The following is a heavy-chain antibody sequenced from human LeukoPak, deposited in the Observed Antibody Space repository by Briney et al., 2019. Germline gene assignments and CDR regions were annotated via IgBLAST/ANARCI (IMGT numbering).Heavy chain of an antibody. D-gene: IGHD4-17*01. Sequence: KPSETLSLTCAVYGGSFSGYYWSWLRQPPGKGLEWLGEINHSGSTNYNPSLKSRVTISVDTSKNQFSLKLSSVTAADTAVYYCARGPRYGDYGRYFDLWGRGTLVTVSS. CDR3: ARGPRYGDYGRYFDL. CDR1: GGSFSGYY. V-gene: IGHV4-34*01. CDR2: INHSGST. J-gene: IGHJ2*01.